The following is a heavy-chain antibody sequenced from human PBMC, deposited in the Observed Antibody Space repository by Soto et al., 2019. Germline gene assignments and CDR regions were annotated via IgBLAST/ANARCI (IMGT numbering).Heavy chain of an antibody. V-gene: IGHV3-21*01. Sequence: EVQLVESGGGLVKPGGSLRLSCAASGFTFSSYSMNWVRQAPGKGLEWVSSISSSSRYIYYADSVKGRFTISRDNAKXXXXXXXXXXXXXXXXXYYCXRDNSFXY. D-gene: IGHD3-10*01. CDR3: XRDNSFXY. CDR2: ISSSSRYI. J-gene: IGHJ4*01. CDR1: GFTFSSYS.